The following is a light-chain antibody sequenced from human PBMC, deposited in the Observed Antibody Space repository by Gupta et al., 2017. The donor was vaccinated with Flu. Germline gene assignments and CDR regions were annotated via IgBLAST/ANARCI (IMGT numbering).Light chain of an antibody. CDR2: AAS. V-gene: IGKV1-39*01. CDR3: QQRDSTPRT. Sequence: DIQMTQSPSSLSASVGDRVTITCRASQSISSYLNWYQQKPGKAPKLLIYAASSVQSGVPSRFSGSGSGTDFTLTISRPQPEDFATYYCQQRDSTPRTFGQGTKVEIK. J-gene: IGKJ1*01. CDR1: QSISSY.